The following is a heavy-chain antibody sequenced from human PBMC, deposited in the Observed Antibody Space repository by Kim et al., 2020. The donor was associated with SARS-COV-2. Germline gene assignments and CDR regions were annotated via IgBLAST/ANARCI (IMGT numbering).Heavy chain of an antibody. D-gene: IGHD3-3*01. CDR1: GGSFNNYY. J-gene: IGHJ6*02. CDR3: AREYCDYWTGPINYYYGMDV. Sequence: SETLSLTCGVSGGSFNNYYWSWIRQAPGRGLEWIGEINHSGGTNYSPSLKSRVTISIDTSKNQFSLRLTSLTAADTAVYYCAREYCDYWTGPINYYYGMDVWGQGTTVIVSS. CDR2: INHSGGT. V-gene: IGHV4-34*01.